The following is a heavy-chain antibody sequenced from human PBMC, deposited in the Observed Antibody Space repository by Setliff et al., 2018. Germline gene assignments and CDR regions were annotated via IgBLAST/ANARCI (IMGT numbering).Heavy chain of an antibody. CDR2: IDPKSGAT. Sequence: ASVQVSCKTSGYTFTDYHLHWVRQAPGQGLEWMGWIDPKSGATRYAQKFQGRVTLTRDTSITTAYMEVSILTSDDTAVYYCARDPFLVQQFPYYMDVWGKGTTVTVSS. V-gene: IGHV1-2*02. CDR3: ARDPFLVQQFPYYMDV. J-gene: IGHJ6*03. CDR1: GYTFTDYH. D-gene: IGHD6-13*01.